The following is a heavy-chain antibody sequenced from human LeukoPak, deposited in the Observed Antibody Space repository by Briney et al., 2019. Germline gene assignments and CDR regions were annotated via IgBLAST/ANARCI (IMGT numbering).Heavy chain of an antibody. D-gene: IGHD3-3*01. CDR3: ARERGSYDFWSGYRPFDP. J-gene: IGHJ5*02. Sequence: ASVKVSCTASGGTFSSYAISWVRQAPGQGLEWMGGIIPIFGTANYAQKFQGRVTITADKSTSTAYMELSSLRSEDTAVYYCARERGSYDFWSGYRPFDPWGQGTLVTVSS. CDR2: IIPIFGTA. V-gene: IGHV1-69*06. CDR1: GGTFSSYA.